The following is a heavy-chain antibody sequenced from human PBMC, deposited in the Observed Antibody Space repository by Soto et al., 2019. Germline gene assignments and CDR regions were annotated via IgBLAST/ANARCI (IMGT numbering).Heavy chain of an antibody. V-gene: IGHV1-69*13. CDR2: IIPIFGTA. CDR3: ASRRGRYTYGEYAVYYYYGMDV. J-gene: IGHJ6*02. D-gene: IGHD5-18*01. Sequence: SVKVSCKASGGTFSSCAISWVRQAPGQGLEWMGGIIPIFGTANYAQKFQGRVTITADESTSTAYMELSSLRYEDTAVYYCASRRGRYTYGEYAVYYYYGMDVWGQXTTVTVSS. CDR1: GGTFSSCA.